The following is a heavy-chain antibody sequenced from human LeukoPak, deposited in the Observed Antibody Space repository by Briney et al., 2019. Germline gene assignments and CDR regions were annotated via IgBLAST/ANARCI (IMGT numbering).Heavy chain of an antibody. CDR1: GYTFTGYY. Sequence: ASVKVSCKASGYTFTGYYMHWVRQAPGQGLEWMGWINPNSGGTNYAQKFQGGVTMTRDTSISTAYMELSRLRSDDTAVYYCARDSAIVGALFDYWGQGTLVTVSS. V-gene: IGHV1-2*02. D-gene: IGHD1-26*01. CDR3: ARDSAIVGALFDY. J-gene: IGHJ4*02. CDR2: INPNSGGT.